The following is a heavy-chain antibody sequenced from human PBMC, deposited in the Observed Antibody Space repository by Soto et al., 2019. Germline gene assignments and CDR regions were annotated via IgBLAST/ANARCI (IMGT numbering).Heavy chain of an antibody. Sequence: EVQLVESGGGLVQPGGSLRLSCAASGFTFSSYWMSWVRQAPGKGLEWVANIKQDGSEKYYVDSVKGRFTISRDNAKNSLYLQMNSLRAEDTAVYYCARYWVGWFGELPELGYWGQGTLVTVSS. D-gene: IGHD3-10*01. CDR1: GFTFSSYW. V-gene: IGHV3-7*01. CDR2: IKQDGSEK. CDR3: ARYWVGWFGELPELGY. J-gene: IGHJ4*02.